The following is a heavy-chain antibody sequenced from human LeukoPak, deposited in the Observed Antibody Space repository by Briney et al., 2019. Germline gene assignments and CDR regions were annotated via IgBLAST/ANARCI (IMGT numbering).Heavy chain of an antibody. CDR2: VKRKSDGGTA. V-gene: IGHV3-15*01. CDR3: IAFESGRYH. J-gene: IGHJ5*02. CDR1: GVSFTNAW. Sequence: PGGSLRLSCAASGVSFTNAWMNWVRQAPGKGLEWVGRVKRKSDGGTADYAAPVEGRFTISRDDSKNTLYLQINSLKTEDSAIYYCIAFESGRYHWGQGTLVTVSS. D-gene: IGHD2-15*01.